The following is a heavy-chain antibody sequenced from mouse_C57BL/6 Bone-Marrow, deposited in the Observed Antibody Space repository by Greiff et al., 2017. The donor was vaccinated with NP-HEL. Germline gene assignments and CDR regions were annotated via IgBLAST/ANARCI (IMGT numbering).Heavy chain of an antibody. J-gene: IGHJ2*01. Sequence: DVQLVESEGGLVQPGSSMKLSCTASGFTFSDYYMAWVRQVPEKGLEWVANINYDGSSTYYLDSLKSRFIISRDNAKNILYLQMSSLKSEDTATYYCARVEIYYGSSSFDYWGQGTTLTVSS. CDR1: GFTFSDYY. D-gene: IGHD1-1*01. CDR3: ARVEIYYGSSSFDY. V-gene: IGHV5-16*01. CDR2: INYDGSST.